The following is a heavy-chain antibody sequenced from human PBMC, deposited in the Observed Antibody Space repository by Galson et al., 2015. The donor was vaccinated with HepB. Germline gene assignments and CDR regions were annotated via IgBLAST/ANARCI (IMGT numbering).Heavy chain of an antibody. D-gene: IGHD3-10*01. CDR2: IIPIFGTA. Sequence: SVKVSCKASGGTFSSYAISWVRQAPGQGLEWMGGIIPIFGTANYAQKFQGRVTITADESTSTAYMELSSLRSEDTAVYYCARGSFYYGSGSYAYFDYWGQGTLVTVSS. CDR1: GGTFSSYA. J-gene: IGHJ4*02. CDR3: ARGSFYYGSGSYAYFDY. V-gene: IGHV1-69*13.